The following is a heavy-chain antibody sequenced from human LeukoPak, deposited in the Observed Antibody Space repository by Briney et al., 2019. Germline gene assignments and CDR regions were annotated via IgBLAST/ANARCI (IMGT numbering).Heavy chain of an antibody. CDR1: GFSLSVSGVG. CDR3: AHSDRYCSGGSCYPGSYFDY. Sequence: SGPTLVNPTQTLTLTCSFSGFSLSVSGVGVGWIRQPPGKALEWLAVIYWDDDTRYSSSLKNRLTITKDTSKNQVVLTMTNMDPVDTATYYCAHSDRYCSGGSCYPGSYFDYWGQGTLVTVPS. V-gene: IGHV2-5*02. D-gene: IGHD2-15*01. J-gene: IGHJ4*02. CDR2: IYWDDDT.